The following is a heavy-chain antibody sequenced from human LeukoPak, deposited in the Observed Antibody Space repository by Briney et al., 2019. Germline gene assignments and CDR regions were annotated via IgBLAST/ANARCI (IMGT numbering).Heavy chain of an antibody. CDR2: IYSGGST. CDR1: GFTFSSYV. CDR3: ARRHSSGSFDY. J-gene: IGHJ4*02. Sequence: GGSLRLSCAASGFTFSSYVMSWVRQAPGKGLEWVSVIYSGGSTYYADSVKGRFTISRDNSKNTLYLQMNSLRAEDTAVYYCARRHSSGSFDYWGQGTLVTVSS. D-gene: IGHD3-22*01. V-gene: IGHV3-53*01.